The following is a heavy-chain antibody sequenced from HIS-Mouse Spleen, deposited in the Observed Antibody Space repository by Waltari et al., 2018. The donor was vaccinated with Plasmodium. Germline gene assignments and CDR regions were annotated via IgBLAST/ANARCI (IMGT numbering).Heavy chain of an antibody. CDR3: ASVGGSSWRYFDY. Sequence: EVQLVETGGGLIQPGGSLRLSCAASGFTVSRTYMSWLCQAPGKGLEWVSVIYSGGSTYYADSVKGRFTISRDNSKNTLYLQMNSLRAEDTAVYYCASVGGSSWRYFDYWGQGTLVTVSS. D-gene: IGHD6-13*01. J-gene: IGHJ4*02. CDR1: GFTVSRTY. V-gene: IGHV3-53*02. CDR2: IYSGGST.